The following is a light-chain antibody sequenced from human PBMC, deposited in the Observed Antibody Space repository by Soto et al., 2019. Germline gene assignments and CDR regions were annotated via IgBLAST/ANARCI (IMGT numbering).Light chain of an antibody. CDR3: CSYAGTNTFV. Sequence: QSALTQPASVSGSPVQSITISCTGTSSDVGSYNLVSWYQQHPGKAPKLMIYEGNKRPSGVSNRFSGSKSANTASLTISGLQTEDEADYYCCSYAGTNTFVCGTGTKLTVL. CDR2: EGN. CDR1: SSDVGSYNL. J-gene: IGLJ1*01. V-gene: IGLV2-23*01.